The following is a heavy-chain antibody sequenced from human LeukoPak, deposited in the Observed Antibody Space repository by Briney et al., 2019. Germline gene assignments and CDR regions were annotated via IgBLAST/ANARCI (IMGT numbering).Heavy chain of an antibody. J-gene: IGHJ4*02. CDR2: IYPGDSDT. CDR3: AGHVADSSGYSGSVYFDY. CDR1: GYIFTNYW. V-gene: IGHV5-51*01. Sequence: MTGAPLQISAKCAGYIFTNYWIASVRQLPGKGLEGMVIIYPGDSDTRYSSSFQGQVTITADKSISTASLQWSSLKASDTAMYYCAGHVADSSGYSGSVYFDYWGQGTLVTVSS. D-gene: IGHD3-22*01.